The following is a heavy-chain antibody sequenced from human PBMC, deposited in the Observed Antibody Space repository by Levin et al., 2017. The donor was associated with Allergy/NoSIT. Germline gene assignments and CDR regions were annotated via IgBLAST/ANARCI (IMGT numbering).Heavy chain of an antibody. D-gene: IGHD3-16*01. CDR2: INPNSGGT. J-gene: IGHJ4*02. Sequence: PRASVKVSCKASGYTFTGYYMHWVRQAPGQGLEWMGWINPNSGGTNYAQKFQGRVTMTMDTSISTAYMELSRLRSDDTAVYYCARELAFILDHRSYGWGFDYWGQGTLVTVSS. V-gene: IGHV1-2*02. CDR1: GYTFTGYY. CDR3: ARELAFILDHRSYGWGFDY.